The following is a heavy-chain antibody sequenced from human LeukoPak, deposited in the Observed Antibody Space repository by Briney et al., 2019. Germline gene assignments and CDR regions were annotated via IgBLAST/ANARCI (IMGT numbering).Heavy chain of an antibody. CDR3: ARSPDPEDYYYYMDV. CDR1: GGTFSSYA. D-gene: IGHD1-14*01. Sequence: ASVKVSCKASGGTFSSYAISWGRQAPGQGLEWMGGIIPIFGTANYAQKFQGRVTITADKSTSTAYMELSSLRSEETAVYYCARSPDPEDYYYYMDVWGKGTTVTVSS. J-gene: IGHJ6*03. CDR2: IIPIFGTA. V-gene: IGHV1-69*06.